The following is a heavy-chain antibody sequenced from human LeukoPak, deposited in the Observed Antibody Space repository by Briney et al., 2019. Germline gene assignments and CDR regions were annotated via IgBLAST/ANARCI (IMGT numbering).Heavy chain of an antibody. Sequence: ASVKVSCKASGYTFTGYYMHWVRQAPGQVLEWVGYIYPNSGATKYPQKSQGRVTMTRNTSISPAYMEPSRLGSDDTAVYYCGTLLSNGPFDYWGQGSLVTVSS. J-gene: IGHJ4*02. CDR1: GYTFTGYY. CDR2: IYPNSGAT. V-gene: IGHV1-2*02. CDR3: GTLLSNGPFDY.